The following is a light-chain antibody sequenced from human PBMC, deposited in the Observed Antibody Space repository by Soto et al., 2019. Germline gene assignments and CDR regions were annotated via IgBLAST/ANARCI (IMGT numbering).Light chain of an antibody. CDR3: MQAIQAPFT. CDR2: LGS. J-gene: IGKJ3*01. CDR1: QSLLNTNGYHY. Sequence: DIVMTQSPLFLPVTPGEPASISCRSSQSLLNTNGYHYLDWYLQKPGQSPQLLIFLGSNRASGVPDRFSGSGSGTDCTLKISRVEDEDVGVYYCMQAIQAPFTFGPGTKVDF. V-gene: IGKV2-28*01.